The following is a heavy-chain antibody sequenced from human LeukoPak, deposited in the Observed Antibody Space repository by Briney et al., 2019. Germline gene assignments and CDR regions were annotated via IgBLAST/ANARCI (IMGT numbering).Heavy chain of an antibody. D-gene: IGHD6-19*01. J-gene: IGHJ6*03. CDR1: GGSISGHY. V-gene: IGHV4-4*09. CDR2: IHSTGST. CDR3: ARPTATPAGSYYYHYLHV. Sequence: TSETLSLTCTVSGGSISGHYWNWIRQPPGKGLEWIGYIHSTGSTDYNPYLRSRVTLSVDTSKNQVSLKLTSVTAADTGVYYCARPTATPAGSYYYHYLHVWGKGTTVTVSS.